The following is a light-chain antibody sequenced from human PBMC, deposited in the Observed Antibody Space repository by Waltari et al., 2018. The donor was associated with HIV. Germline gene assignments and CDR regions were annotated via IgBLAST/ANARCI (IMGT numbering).Light chain of an antibody. J-gene: IGLJ2*01. CDR3: ATWDDTLSGHVV. CDR1: SPNLGSNH. Sequence: QSVLTQPPSASGTPGQRITISCSGSSPNLGSNHVYWYQQLPGTAPKLLIYRNNQRPSGVPDRFSGSKSGTSASLAISGLRSEDEADYYCATWDDTLSGHVVFGGGTKLNVL. V-gene: IGLV1-47*01. CDR2: RNN.